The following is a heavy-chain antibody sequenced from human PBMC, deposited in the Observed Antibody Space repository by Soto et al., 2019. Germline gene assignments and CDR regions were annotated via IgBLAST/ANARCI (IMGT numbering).Heavy chain of an antibody. V-gene: IGHV3-33*01. CDR3: ARGLIAAAGSYYFDY. D-gene: IGHD6-13*01. CDR2: IWYDGSNK. J-gene: IGHJ4*02. Sequence: GGSLRLSCAASGFTFSSYGMHWVRQAPGKGLEWVAVIWYDGSNKYYADFVKGRFTISRDNSKNTLYLQMNSLRAEDTAVYYCARGLIAAAGSYYFDYWGQGTLVTVSS. CDR1: GFTFSSYG.